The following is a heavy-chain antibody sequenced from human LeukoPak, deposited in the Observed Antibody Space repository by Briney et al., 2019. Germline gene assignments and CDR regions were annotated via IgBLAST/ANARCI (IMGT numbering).Heavy chain of an antibody. J-gene: IGHJ4*02. CDR1: GFTFSSFA. Sequence: TGGSLRLSCAASGFTFSSFAMSWVRQAPGKGLEWVSSISGSGDNTYYADSVKDRFTISRDKSKNTLYLQMNSLGAEDTAVYYCAKNRGNYYYFGYRGQGTLVTVSS. V-gene: IGHV3-23*01. D-gene: IGHD4-11*01. CDR2: ISGSGDNT. CDR3: AKNRGNYYYFGY.